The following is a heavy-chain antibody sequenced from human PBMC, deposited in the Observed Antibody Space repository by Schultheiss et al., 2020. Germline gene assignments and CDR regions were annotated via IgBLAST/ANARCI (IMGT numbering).Heavy chain of an antibody. J-gene: IGHJ4*02. V-gene: IGHV5-51*01. D-gene: IGHD3-22*01. CDR3: ARGTSGYYYFDY. Sequence: KVSCKGSGYNFTSYWIGWVRQMPGKGLDWMGIIYPGDSDARYSPSFQGQVTISADKSISTAYLQWSSLKASDTAMYYCARGTSGYYYFDYWGQGTLVTVSS. CDR2: IYPGDSDA. CDR1: GYNFTSYW.